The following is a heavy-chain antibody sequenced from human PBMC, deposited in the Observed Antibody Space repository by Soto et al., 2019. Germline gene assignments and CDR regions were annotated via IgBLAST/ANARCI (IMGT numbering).Heavy chain of an antibody. Sequence: QVQLVQSGAEVRQPASSVKVPCKTSGGTFSSYAISWVRQAPGQGLEWMGGIVPIVGTTTYAQKFQGRVTITADEATSTAYMQLSMLRSDDTAVYYCVRVVAIPGYPDHWGQGTLVTVSS. V-gene: IGHV1-69*12. D-gene: IGHD5-12*01. CDR3: VRVVAIPGYPDH. CDR2: IVPIVGTT. CDR1: GGTFSSYA. J-gene: IGHJ4*02.